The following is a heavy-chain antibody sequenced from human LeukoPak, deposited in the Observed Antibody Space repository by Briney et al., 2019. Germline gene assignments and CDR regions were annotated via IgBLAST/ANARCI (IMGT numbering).Heavy chain of an antibody. J-gene: IGHJ4*02. Sequence: GGSLRLSCAASGFTFSSFWVSWVRQAPGKGLEWVANIRRDVGDKSYVDSVKGRFSISRDNAKNSLYLHMNSLRAEDTAVYYCARGVEYTTSPWGQGTLVTVSS. CDR3: ARGVEYTTSP. V-gene: IGHV3-7*05. D-gene: IGHD1-14*01. CDR1: GFTFSSFW. CDR2: IRRDVGDK.